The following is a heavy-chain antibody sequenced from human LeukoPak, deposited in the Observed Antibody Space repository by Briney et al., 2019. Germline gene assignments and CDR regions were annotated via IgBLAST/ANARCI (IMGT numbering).Heavy chain of an antibody. CDR2: INDNGSTR. CDR3: AKGDVSGSYHDF. V-gene: IGHV3-23*01. Sequence: GGSLRLSCGASGFTFSNYAMSWVRQAPGKGLEWVSGINDNGSTRFYAASVKGRFTSSRDNPKNTLYLQMNGLRVEDTAVYYCAKGDVSGSYHDFWGQGTLVTVSS. J-gene: IGHJ4*02. CDR1: GFTFSNYA. D-gene: IGHD3-10*01.